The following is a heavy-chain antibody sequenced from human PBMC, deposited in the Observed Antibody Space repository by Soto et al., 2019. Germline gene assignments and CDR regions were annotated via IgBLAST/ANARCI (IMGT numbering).Heavy chain of an antibody. CDR1: GGSVSGYY. V-gene: IGHV4-59*08. CDR2: IYYIGSS. Sequence: SETLSITCTVSGGSVSGYYWSWIRQSPGKGLEWIAYIYYIGSSNSNPSLKSRVTISVDTSKNQFSLKLSSVTAADTAVYYCARHSNEYRKSLDYWGQGTLVTVS. D-gene: IGHD1-1*01. J-gene: IGHJ4*02. CDR3: ARHSNEYRKSLDY.